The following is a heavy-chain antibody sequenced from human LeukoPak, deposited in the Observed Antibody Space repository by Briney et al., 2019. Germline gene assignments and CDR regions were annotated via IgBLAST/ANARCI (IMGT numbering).Heavy chain of an antibody. CDR2: IYHSGST. CDR1: GYSISSGYY. V-gene: IGHV4-38-2*01. CDR3: ARPRGSCSGGSRHYYYFDY. D-gene: IGHD2-15*01. Sequence: PSETLSLTCAVSGYSISSGYYWGWIRQPPGKGLEWIGSIYHSGSTYYNPSLKSRVTISVDTSKNQFSLKLSSVTAADTAVYYCARPRGSCSGGSRHYYYFDYWGQGTLVTVSS. J-gene: IGHJ4*02.